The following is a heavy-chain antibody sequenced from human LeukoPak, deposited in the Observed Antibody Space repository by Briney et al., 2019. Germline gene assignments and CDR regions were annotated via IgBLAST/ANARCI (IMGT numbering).Heavy chain of an antibody. CDR1: GFTFSSCA. D-gene: IGHD6-13*01. Sequence: GGSLRLSCAASGFTFSSCAMSWVRQSPGKGLNWVSSISGSGGNTFYADSVKGRFTISRDNSKNTLYLQMNSLRAEDTAVYYCARDWPSEWQHLPDYDAVDIWGQGTMVTVSS. CDR3: ARDWPSEWQHLPDYDAVDI. J-gene: IGHJ3*02. V-gene: IGHV3-23*01. CDR2: ISGSGGNT.